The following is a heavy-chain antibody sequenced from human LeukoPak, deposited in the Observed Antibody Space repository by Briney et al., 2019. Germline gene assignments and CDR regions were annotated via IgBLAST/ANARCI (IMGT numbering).Heavy chain of an antibody. D-gene: IGHD3-3*01. CDR1: GFTFSSYA. J-gene: IGHJ4*02. CDR3: AREGSYDFWSGYLYYFDY. V-gene: IGHV3-7*01. CDR2: IKQDGSEK. Sequence: GESLRLSCAASGFTFSSYAMSWVRQAPGKGLEWVANIKQDGSEKYYVDSVKGRFTISRDNAKNSLYLQMNSLRAEDTAVYYCAREGSYDFWSGYLYYFDYWGQGTLVTVSS.